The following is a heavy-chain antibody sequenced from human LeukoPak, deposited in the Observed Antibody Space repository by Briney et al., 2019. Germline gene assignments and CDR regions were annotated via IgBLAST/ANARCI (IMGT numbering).Heavy chain of an antibody. D-gene: IGHD3-10*01. CDR2: IIPIFGTA. J-gene: IGHJ5*02. V-gene: IGHV1-69*13. CDR1: GGTFSSYA. CDR3: ASRSAGYYGSGSYLAA. Sequence: SVKVSCKASGGTFSSYAISWVRQAPGQGLEWMGGIIPIFGTANYAQKFQGRVTITADESTSTAYMELSSLRSEDTAVYYCASRSAGYYGSGSYLAAWGQGTLVTVSS.